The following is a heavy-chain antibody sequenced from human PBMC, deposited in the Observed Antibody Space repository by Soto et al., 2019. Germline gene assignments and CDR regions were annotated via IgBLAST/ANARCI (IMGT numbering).Heavy chain of an antibody. Sequence: QVQLVQSGAEVKNPGASVKISCKASGYTFTTYYMHWLRQARGQGLEWMGIITPSSGSTRYEQKFQHRVTLTRDTSTSTVYMELGSLRSEDTAVYYCARAVSTKTALIDYWGQGTLVTVSS. J-gene: IGHJ4*02. D-gene: IGHD4-17*01. V-gene: IGHV1-46*01. CDR3: ARAVSTKTALIDY. CDR2: ITPSSGST. CDR1: GYTFTTYY.